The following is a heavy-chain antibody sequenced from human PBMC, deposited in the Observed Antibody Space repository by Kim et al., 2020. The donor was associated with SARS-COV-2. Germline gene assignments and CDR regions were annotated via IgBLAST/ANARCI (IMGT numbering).Heavy chain of an antibody. CDR3: ARDCSGGSCYLGYYYYYGMDV. Sequence: SVKVSCKASGGTFSSYAISWVRQAPGQGLEWMGGIIPIFGTANYAQKFQGRVTITADESTSTAYMELSSLRSEDTAVYYCARDCSGGSCYLGYYYYYGMDVWGQGTTVTVSS. J-gene: IGHJ6*02. V-gene: IGHV1-69*13. D-gene: IGHD2-15*01. CDR1: GGTFSSYA. CDR2: IIPIFGTA.